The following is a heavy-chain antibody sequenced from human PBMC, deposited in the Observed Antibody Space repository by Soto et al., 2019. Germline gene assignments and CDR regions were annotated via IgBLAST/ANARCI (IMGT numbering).Heavy chain of an antibody. CDR3: ARWRRSGGYLDY. CDR2: IYFSGST. J-gene: IGHJ4*02. CDR1: GGSVSSSSYY. D-gene: IGHD2-15*01. V-gene: IGHV4-61*01. Sequence: QVQLQESGPGQVKPSETLSLTCAVSGGSVSSSSYYWSWIRQPPGKGLEWIGHIYFSGSTNYNPSLKSRVTISVDTSKNQFSLKVSSVTAADTAVYYCARWRRSGGYLDYWGQGTLVTASS.